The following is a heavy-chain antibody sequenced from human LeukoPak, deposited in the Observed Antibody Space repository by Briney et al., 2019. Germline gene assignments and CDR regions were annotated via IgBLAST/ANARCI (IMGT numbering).Heavy chain of an antibody. J-gene: IGHJ4*02. V-gene: IGHV4-39*01. D-gene: IGHD6-19*01. CDR1: GGSIRSTSYY. CDR2: IDYTGST. CDR3: ARRLRAGVFDY. Sequence: PSGTLSLTCTVSGGSIRSTSYYWGWIRQPPGKGLEWIGTIDYTGSTDHNPSLKTRVTISVDTSNNQFSLKLSSVTAADTAVYFCARRLRAGVFDYWGQGTLVTVSS.